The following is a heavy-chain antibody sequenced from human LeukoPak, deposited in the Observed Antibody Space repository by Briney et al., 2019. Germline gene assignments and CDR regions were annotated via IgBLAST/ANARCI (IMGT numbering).Heavy chain of an antibody. CDR2: IHYSGST. V-gene: IGHV4-61*08. Sequence: SETLSLTCAVSGGSISSGGYSWSWIRQPPGKGLEWIGYIHYSGSTNYNPSLKSRVTISVDTSKNQFSLKLSSVTAADTAVYYCARDRSNNWFDLWGQGTLVTVSS. J-gene: IGHJ5*02. CDR3: ARDRSNNWFDL. CDR1: GGSISSGGYS. D-gene: IGHD2-8*01.